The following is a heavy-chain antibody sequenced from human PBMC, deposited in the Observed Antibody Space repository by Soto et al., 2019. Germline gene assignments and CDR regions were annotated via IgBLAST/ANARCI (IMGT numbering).Heavy chain of an antibody. CDR3: AMPGYCSGGSCYSNYYYYGMDV. CDR1: GGTFSSYA. D-gene: IGHD2-15*01. Sequence: QVQLVQSGAEVKKPGSSVKVSCKASGGTFSSYAISWVRQAPGQGLEWMGGIIPIFGTANYAQKFQGRVMITADESTSTAYMELSSLRSEDTAVYYCAMPGYCSGGSCYSNYYYYGMDVWGQGTTVTVSS. CDR2: IIPIFGTA. J-gene: IGHJ6*02. V-gene: IGHV1-69*01.